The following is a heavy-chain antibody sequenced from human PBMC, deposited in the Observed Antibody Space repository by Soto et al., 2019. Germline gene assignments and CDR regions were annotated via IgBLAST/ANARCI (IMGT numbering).Heavy chain of an antibody. V-gene: IGHV1-58*01. CDR1: GFTFTNSA. J-gene: IGHJ6*02. CDR3: AAGWFRFLEGFPQPYYGMDV. Sequence: SVKVSCKASGFTFTNSAVQWVRQARGQRLEWIGWIVVGSGNTNYAQKFQERVTITGDMSTSTAYMELSSLRSEETAVYFCAAGWFRFLEGFPQPYYGMDVWGQGTTVTVSS. D-gene: IGHD3-3*01. CDR2: IVVGSGNT.